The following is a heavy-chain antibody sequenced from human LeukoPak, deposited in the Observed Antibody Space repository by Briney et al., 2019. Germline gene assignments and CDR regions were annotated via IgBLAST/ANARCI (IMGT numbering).Heavy chain of an antibody. D-gene: IGHD2-21*01. CDR3: TKDPCASFSDFYMDV. V-gene: IGHV3-30*02. CDR2: IWSDGNNR. Sequence: GGSLRLSCAASGFTSRNYGMHWVRQATGKGLEWVSFIWSDGNNRFYADSVKGRFTISRHNPKNILYLQTDTLRPEDTALYYCTKDPCASFSDFYMDVWGKGTTVIVSS. J-gene: IGHJ6*03. CDR1: GFTSRNYG.